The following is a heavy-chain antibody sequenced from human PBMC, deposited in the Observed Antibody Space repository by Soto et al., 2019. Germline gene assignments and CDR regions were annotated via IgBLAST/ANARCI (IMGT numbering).Heavy chain of an antibody. Sequence: KPSETLSLTCTVSGGSISGYYWSWIRQPPGKGLEWIGDIYYSGSTIYNPSLKSRVTISVDTSKNQFSLKLSSVTAADTAVYYCARARYDSSGYYYFDYWGQGTLVTVSS. V-gene: IGHV4-59*01. CDR3: ARARYDSSGYYYFDY. J-gene: IGHJ4*02. CDR2: IYYSGST. D-gene: IGHD3-22*01. CDR1: GGSISGYY.